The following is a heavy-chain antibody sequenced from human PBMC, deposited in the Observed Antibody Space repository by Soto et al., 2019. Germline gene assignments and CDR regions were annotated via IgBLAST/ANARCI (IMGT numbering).Heavy chain of an antibody. Sequence: SETLSLTCIVSGGSISNYYWSWIRQPPGKGLEWIGYIYYSGSTNCNPSLTSRVTISVDTSKNQFSLKLSSVTAADTAVYYCARHRYSYGVYYFDYWGQGTLVTVSS. D-gene: IGHD5-18*01. V-gene: IGHV4-59*08. CDR3: ARHRYSYGVYYFDY. J-gene: IGHJ4*02. CDR1: GGSISNYY. CDR2: IYYSGST.